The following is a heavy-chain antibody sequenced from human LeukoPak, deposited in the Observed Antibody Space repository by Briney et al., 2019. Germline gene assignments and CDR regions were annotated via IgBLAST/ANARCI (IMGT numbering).Heavy chain of an antibody. D-gene: IGHD1-26*01. CDR1: GFTFSSYG. V-gene: IGHV3-21*01. Sequence: GGSLRLSCAASGFTFSSYGMSWVRQAPGKGLEWVSSISSSSSYIYYADSVKGRFTISRDNAKNSLYLQMNSLRAEDTAVYYCARDDSSGVGDYWGQGTPVTVSS. CDR3: ARDDSSGVGDY. J-gene: IGHJ4*01. CDR2: ISSSSSYI.